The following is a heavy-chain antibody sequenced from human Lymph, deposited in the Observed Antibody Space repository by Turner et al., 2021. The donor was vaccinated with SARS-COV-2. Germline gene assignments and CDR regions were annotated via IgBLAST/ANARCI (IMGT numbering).Heavy chain of an antibody. CDR2: IAFDGNNK. Sequence: QVQLVESGGGVVQPGRSLRLSCEASGFTFSSYAMHWVRQAPGKGLDCVAVIAFDGNNKYYTDSVKGLFTISRDNSENTLYLQLNILRPEDTAVYYCARGDYYFSGTYPGKTFDYWGQGTLVTVSS. D-gene: IGHD3-10*01. J-gene: IGHJ4*02. CDR3: ARGDYYFSGTYPGKTFDY. CDR1: GFTFSSYA. V-gene: IGHV3-30*10.